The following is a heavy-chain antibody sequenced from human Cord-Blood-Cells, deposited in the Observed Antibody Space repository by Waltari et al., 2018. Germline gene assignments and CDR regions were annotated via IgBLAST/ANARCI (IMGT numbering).Heavy chain of an antibody. CDR3: AREHDAFDI. Sequence: QVQQQQWGAGLLKPSETLSLTCAVYGGSFSGDYWSWIRQPPGKGLEWIGEINHSGSTNYNPSLKSRVTISVDTSKNQFSLKLSSVTAADTAVYYCAREHDAFDIWGQGTMVTDSS. J-gene: IGHJ3*02. CDR2: INHSGST. CDR1: GGSFSGDY. D-gene: IGHD1-1*01. V-gene: IGHV4-34*01.